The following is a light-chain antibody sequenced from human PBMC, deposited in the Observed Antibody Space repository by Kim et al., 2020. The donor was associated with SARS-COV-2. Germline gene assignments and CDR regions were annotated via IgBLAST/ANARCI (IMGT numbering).Light chain of an antibody. CDR1: SSDVGGYNH. CDR3: SSYAGRNNVI. V-gene: IGLV2-8*01. Sequence: QSALTQPPSASGSPGQSVTLSCTGTSSDVGGYNHVSWYQQHPGKVPKIMIYEVSKRPSGVPDRFSGSKSGNTASLTVSGLQADDEADYYCSSYAGRNNVIFGGGAQLTVL. J-gene: IGLJ2*01. CDR2: EVS.